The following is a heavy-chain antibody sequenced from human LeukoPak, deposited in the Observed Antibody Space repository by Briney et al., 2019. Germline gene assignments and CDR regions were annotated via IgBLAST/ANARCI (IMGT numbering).Heavy chain of an antibody. CDR1: GGSIISYY. V-gene: IGHV4-59*01. CDR2: IYYSGST. J-gene: IGHJ6*02. Sequence: SETLSLTCTVSGGSIISYYWSWIRQPPGKGLEWIGYIYYSGSTNYNPSLKSRVTISVDTSKNQFSLKLSSVTAADTAVYYCARVGTSYTYGMDVWGQGTTVTVSS. D-gene: IGHD2-2*01. CDR3: ARVGTSYTYGMDV.